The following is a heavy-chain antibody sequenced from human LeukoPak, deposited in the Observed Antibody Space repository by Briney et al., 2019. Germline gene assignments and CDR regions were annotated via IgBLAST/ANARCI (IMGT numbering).Heavy chain of an antibody. J-gene: IGHJ4*02. CDR3: ASDSAAMTGIGYDY. Sequence: GASVKVSCKASGYTFTDHYVHWVRQAPGQGLEWMGWINPDSGDTSYAQKFQGRVTMTRDTSISTAYMELNRLRSDDTAVYYCASDSAAMTGIGYDYWGQGTLVTVSS. D-gene: IGHD6-19*01. V-gene: IGHV1-2*02. CDR2: INPDSGDT. CDR1: GYTFTDHY.